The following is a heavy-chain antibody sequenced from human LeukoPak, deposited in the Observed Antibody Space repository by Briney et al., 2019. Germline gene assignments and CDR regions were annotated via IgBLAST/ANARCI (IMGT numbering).Heavy chain of an antibody. CDR1: GGSFSGYY. D-gene: IGHD2-2*01. V-gene: IGHV4-34*01. CDR3: ASLLVPAAIDWFDP. Sequence: SETLSLTCAVYGGSFSGYYWSWIRQPPGKGLEWIGEINHSGSTNYNPSLKSRVTISVDTSKNQFSLKLSSVTVADTAVYYCASLLVPAAIDWFDPWGQGTLVTVSS. CDR2: INHSGST. J-gene: IGHJ5*02.